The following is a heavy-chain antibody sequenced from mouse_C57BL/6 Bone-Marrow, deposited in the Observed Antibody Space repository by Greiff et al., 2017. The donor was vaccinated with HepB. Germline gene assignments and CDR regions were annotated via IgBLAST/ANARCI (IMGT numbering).Heavy chain of an antibody. CDR2: IYPRSGNT. CDR1: GYTFTSYG. V-gene: IGHV1-81*01. J-gene: IGHJ1*03. Sequence: QVQLKQSGAELARPGASVKLSCKASGYTFTSYGISWVKQRTGQGLEWIGEIYPRSGNTYYNEKFKGKATLTADKSSSTAYMELRSLTSEDSAVYFWARGEYHCYGIYRYFDVWGTGTTVTVSS. D-gene: IGHD1-1*01. CDR3: ARGEYHCYGIYRYFDV.